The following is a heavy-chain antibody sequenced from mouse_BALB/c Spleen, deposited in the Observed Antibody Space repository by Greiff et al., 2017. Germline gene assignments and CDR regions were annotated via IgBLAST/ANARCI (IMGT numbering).Heavy chain of an antibody. V-gene: IGHV2-6-5*01. CDR1: GFSLTDYG. CDR2: IWGGGST. CDR3: AKHAYYYGSSYGFAY. D-gene: IGHD1-1*01. Sequence: VKLVESGPGLVAPSQSLSITCTVSGFSLTDYGVSWIRQPPGKGLEWLGVIWGGGSTYYNSALKSRLSISKDNSKSQVFLKMNSLQTDDTAMYYCAKHAYYYGSSYGFAYWGQGTLVTVSA. J-gene: IGHJ3*01.